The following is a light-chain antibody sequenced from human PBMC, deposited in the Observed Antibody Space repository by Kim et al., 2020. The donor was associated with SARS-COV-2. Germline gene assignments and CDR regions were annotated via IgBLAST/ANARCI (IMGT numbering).Light chain of an antibody. CDR2: DAS. CDR1: QSVSSY. J-gene: IGKJ1*01. CDR3: QQRSRWPT. Sequence: EIVLTQSPATLSLSPGERATLSCRASQSVSSYLAWFQQKPGQAPRLLIYDASNRATGIPARFSGSGSGTDFTLTISSLEPEDFVVYYCQQRSRWPTFGQGTKVDSK. V-gene: IGKV3-11*01.